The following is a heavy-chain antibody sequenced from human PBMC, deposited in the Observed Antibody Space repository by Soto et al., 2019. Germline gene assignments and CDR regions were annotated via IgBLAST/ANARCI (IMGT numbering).Heavy chain of an antibody. Sequence: GGSLRLSCAASGFTFSSYGMHWVRQAPGKGLEWVAVISYDGSNKYYADSVKGRFTISRDNSKNTLYLQMNSLRAEDTAVYYCAKDQKNVDTAMEIDYWGQGTLVTVSS. CDR2: ISYDGSNK. D-gene: IGHD5-18*01. J-gene: IGHJ4*02. V-gene: IGHV3-30*18. CDR3: AKDQKNVDTAMEIDY. CDR1: GFTFSSYG.